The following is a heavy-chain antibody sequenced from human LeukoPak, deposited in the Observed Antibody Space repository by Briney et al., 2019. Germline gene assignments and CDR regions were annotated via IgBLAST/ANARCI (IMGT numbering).Heavy chain of an antibody. CDR2: ISAYNGNT. Sequence: GASVKVSCKASGYTFTSYDINWVRQATGQGLEWMGWISAYNGNTNYAQKLQGRVTMTTDTSTSTAYMELRSLRSDDTAVYYCARENHSSSFSGNWFDPWGQGTLVTVSS. J-gene: IGHJ5*02. V-gene: IGHV1-18*01. D-gene: IGHD6-13*01. CDR3: ARENHSSSFSGNWFDP. CDR1: GYTFTSYD.